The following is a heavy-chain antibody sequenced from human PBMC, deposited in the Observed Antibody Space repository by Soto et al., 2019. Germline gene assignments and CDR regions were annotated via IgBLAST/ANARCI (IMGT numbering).Heavy chain of an antibody. CDR1: GFTFSSYG. Sequence: QVQLVESGGGVVQPGRSLRLSCAASGFTFSSYGMHWVRQAPGKGLEWVAVISYDGSNKYYADSVKGRFTISRDNSKNTLYLQMNSLRAEDTAVYYCAKPLYYSSGFYYYYMDVWGKGTTVTVSS. D-gene: IGHD6-19*01. J-gene: IGHJ6*03. V-gene: IGHV3-30*18. CDR2: ISYDGSNK. CDR3: AKPLYYSSGFYYYYMDV.